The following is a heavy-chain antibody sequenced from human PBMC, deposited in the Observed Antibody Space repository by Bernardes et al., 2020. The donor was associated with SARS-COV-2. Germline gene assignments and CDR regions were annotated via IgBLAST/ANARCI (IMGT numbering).Heavy chain of an antibody. V-gene: IGHV1-18*04. CDR3: ARGEVWGSSWNSYY. D-gene: IGHD6-13*01. J-gene: IGHJ4*02. CDR2: FRAYHGNT. Sequence: ASVKVSFKFSGYTLTRFSIIWVRQAPGQGLEWMGGFRAYHGNTNYAQKLQGRVTMTKDTSTCTAYMELRRLRSDDTAVYYCARGEVWGSSWNSYYWGQGTLVTVSS. CDR1: GYTLTRFS.